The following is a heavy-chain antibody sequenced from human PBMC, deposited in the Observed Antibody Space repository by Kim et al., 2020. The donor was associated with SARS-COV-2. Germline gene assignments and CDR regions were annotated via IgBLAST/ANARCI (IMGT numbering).Heavy chain of an antibody. CDR3: ARGSGKGQYYFYGMDV. Sequence: PSLKSRVTMAIDTSKNQFSLKLSSVTAADTALYYCARGSGKGQYYFYGMDVWGQGTTVTVSS. D-gene: IGHD3-10*01. V-gene: IGHV4-59*09. J-gene: IGHJ6*02.